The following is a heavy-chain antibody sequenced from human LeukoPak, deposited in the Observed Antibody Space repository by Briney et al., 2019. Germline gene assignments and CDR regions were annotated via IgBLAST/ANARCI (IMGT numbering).Heavy chain of an antibody. CDR3: ARDPRFGERLCYGMDV. CDR2: ISYDGSNK. Sequence: QPGGSLRLSCAASGFTFSSYAMNWVRQAPGKGLEWVAVISYDGSNKYYADSVKGRFTISRDNSKNTLYLQMNSLRAEDTAVYYCARDPRFGERLCYGMDVWGQGTTVTVSS. D-gene: IGHD3-10*01. V-gene: IGHV3-30-3*01. CDR1: GFTFSSYA. J-gene: IGHJ6*02.